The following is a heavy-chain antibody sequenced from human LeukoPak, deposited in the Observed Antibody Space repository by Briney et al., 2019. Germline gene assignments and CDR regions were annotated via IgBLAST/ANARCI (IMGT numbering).Heavy chain of an antibody. CDR3: AKVDYYYDSSGSLGRESDAFDI. CDR2: FTTSSPSI. Sequence: PGGSLRLSCAASGFTFSEYGMSWVRQAPGKGLEWVSSFTTSSPSIYYADSVKGRFIISRDNAKTSVYLQMDSLRVEDTAVYYCAKVDYYYDSSGSLGRESDAFDIWGQGTMVSVSS. D-gene: IGHD3-22*01. V-gene: IGHV3-21*01. CDR1: GFTFSEYG. J-gene: IGHJ3*02.